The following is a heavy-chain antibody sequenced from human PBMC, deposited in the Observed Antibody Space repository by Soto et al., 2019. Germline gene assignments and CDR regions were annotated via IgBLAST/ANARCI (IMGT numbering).Heavy chain of an antibody. J-gene: IGHJ6*02. CDR1: GFTFSDYY. D-gene: IGHD5-12*01. CDR2: ISSSGSTI. Sequence: GGSLRLSCAASGFTFSDYYMSWILQAPGKGLEWVSYISSSGSTIYYADSVKGRFTISRDNAKNSLYLQMNSLRAEDTAVYYCARGREYSGYDSPDYYGMDVSGQGTTVTVSS. V-gene: IGHV3-11*01. CDR3: ARGREYSGYDSPDYYGMDV.